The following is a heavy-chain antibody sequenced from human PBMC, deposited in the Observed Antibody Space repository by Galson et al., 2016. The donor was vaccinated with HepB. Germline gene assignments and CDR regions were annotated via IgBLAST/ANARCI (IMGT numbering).Heavy chain of an antibody. CDR1: GDSVTSDITT. D-gene: IGHD5-18*01. CDR3: TRGYMQTGMNV. V-gene: IGHV6-1*01. Sequence: CAISGDSVTSDITTWNWIRRSPSRGLEWLGRTYYRSKWFTDYAVSVKGRITINSDISRNQFSLQLDSVTPDDTAAYFCTRGYMQTGMNVWGQGTTVTVSS. CDR2: TYYRSKWFT. J-gene: IGHJ6*02.